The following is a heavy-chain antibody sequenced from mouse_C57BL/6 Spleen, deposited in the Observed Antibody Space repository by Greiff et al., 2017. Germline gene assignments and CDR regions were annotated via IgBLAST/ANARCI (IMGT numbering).Heavy chain of an antibody. D-gene: IGHD2-4*01. CDR3: ASYYDYDEDWYFDV. J-gene: IGHJ1*03. V-gene: IGHV3-6*01. CDR1: GYSITSGYY. CDR2: ISYDGSN. Sequence: VQLQQPGPGLVKPSQSLSLTCSVTGYSITSGYYWNWIRQFPGNKLEWMGYISYDGSNNYNPSLKNRISITRDTSKNQFFLKLNSVTTEDTATYYCASYYDYDEDWYFDVWGTGTTVTVSS.